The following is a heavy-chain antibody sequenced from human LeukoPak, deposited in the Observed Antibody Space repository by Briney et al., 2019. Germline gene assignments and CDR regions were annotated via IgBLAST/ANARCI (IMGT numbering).Heavy chain of an antibody. CDR1: GFTFSSYS. CDR2: ISSISSYI. Sequence: PGGSLRLSCAASGFTFSSYSMNWVRQAPGKGLEWVSSISSISSYIYYADSVKGRFTISRDNAKNSLYLQMNSLRAEDTAVYYCARVGYSSSWYGLWGQGTLATVSS. V-gene: IGHV3-21*01. J-gene: IGHJ4*02. CDR3: ARVGYSSSWYGL. D-gene: IGHD6-13*01.